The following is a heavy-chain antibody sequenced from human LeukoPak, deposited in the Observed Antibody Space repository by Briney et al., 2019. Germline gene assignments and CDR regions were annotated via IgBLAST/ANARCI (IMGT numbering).Heavy chain of an antibody. CDR3: ARHRGIVYSYGSIIDY. D-gene: IGHD5-18*01. CDR1: GGSISSYY. CDR2: IYYSGST. V-gene: IGHV4-59*08. Sequence: PSETLSLTCTVSGGSISSYYWSWIRQPPGKGLEWTGYIYYSGSTNYNPSLKSRVTISADTSKNQFSLKLSSVTAADTAVYYCARHRGIVYSYGSIIDYWGQGTLVTVSS. J-gene: IGHJ4*02.